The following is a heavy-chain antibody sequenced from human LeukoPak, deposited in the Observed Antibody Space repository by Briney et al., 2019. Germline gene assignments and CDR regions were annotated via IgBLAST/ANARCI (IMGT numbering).Heavy chain of an antibody. V-gene: IGHV4-59*01. J-gene: IGHJ3*02. CDR3: ARRDSRTHAFDI. CDR1: GGSISSYF. CDR2: IYYSGST. D-gene: IGHD1/OR15-1a*01. Sequence: PSETLSLTCTVSGGSISSYFWSWIRQPPGKGLEWIGYIYYSGSTNYNPSLKSRVTISVDTSKNQFSLRLSSVTAADTAVYYCARRDSRTHAFDIWGQGTMVTVSS.